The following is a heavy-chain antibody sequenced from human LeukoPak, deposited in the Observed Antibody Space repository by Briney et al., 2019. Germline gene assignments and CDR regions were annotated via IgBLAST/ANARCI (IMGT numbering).Heavy chain of an antibody. V-gene: IGHV3-30*04. D-gene: IGHD4-23*01. J-gene: IGHJ4*02. CDR1: GFTFSSYV. CDR2: ISYDRSLK. Sequence: ETSLRLSCAASGFTFSSYVMHWVRQAPGKGLEWVAVISYDRSLKYYADSVRGRFTISSDNSKNTLYLQMNSLRVEDTAVYYCARDPTAVANLPQYCLDYWGQGILVTVSS. CDR3: ARDPTAVANLPQYCLDY.